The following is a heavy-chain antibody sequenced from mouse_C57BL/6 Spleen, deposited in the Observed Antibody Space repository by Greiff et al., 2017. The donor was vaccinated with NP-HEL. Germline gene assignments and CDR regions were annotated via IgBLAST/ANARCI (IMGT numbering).Heavy chain of an antibody. CDR2: IHPNSGST. V-gene: IGHV1-64*01. CDR1: GYTFTSYW. CDR3: ARDDYDAYFDY. D-gene: IGHD2-4*01. Sequence: QVQLKESGAELVKPGASVKLSCKASGYTFTSYWMHWVKQRPGQGLEWIGMIHPNSGSTNYNEKFKSKATLTVDKSSSTAYMQLSSLTSEDSAVYYCARDDYDAYFDYWGQGTTLTVSS. J-gene: IGHJ2*01.